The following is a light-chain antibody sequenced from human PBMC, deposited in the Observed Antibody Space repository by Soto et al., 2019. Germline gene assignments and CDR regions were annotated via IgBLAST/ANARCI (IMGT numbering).Light chain of an antibody. CDR3: QQTYNTPRT. J-gene: IGKJ1*01. Sequence: DIQMTQSPSSLSASVGDRVTITCRASQSISIYLNWYQQRPGKAPNLLIYAASSLQSGVPSRFSGSGSGTDLTLTISSLQPEDFATYYCQQTYNTPRTFGQGTTVDIK. V-gene: IGKV1-39*01. CDR1: QSISIY. CDR2: AAS.